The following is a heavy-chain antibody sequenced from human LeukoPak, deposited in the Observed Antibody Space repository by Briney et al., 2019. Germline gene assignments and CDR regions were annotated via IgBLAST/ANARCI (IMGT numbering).Heavy chain of an antibody. J-gene: IGHJ4*02. CDR3: AMLGRAKYYEILTGYYNADEPFAY. CDR2: IYHSGST. V-gene: IGHV4-38-2*01. D-gene: IGHD3-9*01. CDR1: GYSISSGYY. Sequence: SETLSLTCAVSGYSISSGYYWGWIRQPPGKGLEGIVSIYHSGSTYYNPSLKSRVTISGDTSKNQFSLKLSSVSAADTAVYYCAMLGRAKYYEILTGYYNADEPFAYWGQGTLVTVSS.